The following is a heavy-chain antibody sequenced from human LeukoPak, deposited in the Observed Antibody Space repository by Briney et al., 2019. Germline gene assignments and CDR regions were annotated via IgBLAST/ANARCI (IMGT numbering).Heavy chain of an antibody. Sequence: GGSLRLSSAASGFTFSSYSMNWVRQAPGKGLEWASSISSSSSYIYYADSVKGRFTISRDNAKNSLYLQMNSLRAEDTAVYYCARDDTPILGHCSGGSCYFDYWGQGTLVTVSS. V-gene: IGHV3-21*01. J-gene: IGHJ4*02. CDR2: ISSSSSYI. CDR1: GFTFSSYS. D-gene: IGHD2-15*01. CDR3: ARDDTPILGHCSGGSCYFDY.